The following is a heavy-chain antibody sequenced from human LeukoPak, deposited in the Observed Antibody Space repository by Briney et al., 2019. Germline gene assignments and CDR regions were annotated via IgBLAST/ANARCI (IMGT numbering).Heavy chain of an antibody. D-gene: IGHD3-22*01. Sequence: ASVKVSCKASGYTFTSYYMHWVRQAPGKGREGMGIINPSGGSTSYAQKFQGRVTMTRDMSTSTVYMELSSLRSEDTAVYYCARLYYYDSSGYYLNYFDYWGQGTLVTVSS. CDR3: ARLYYYDSSGYYLNYFDY. J-gene: IGHJ4*02. CDR2: INPSGGST. V-gene: IGHV1-46*01. CDR1: GYTFTSYY.